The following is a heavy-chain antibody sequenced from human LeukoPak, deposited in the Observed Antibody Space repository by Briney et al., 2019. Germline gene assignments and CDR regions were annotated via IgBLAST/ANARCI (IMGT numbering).Heavy chain of an antibody. CDR1: GGSIGSYY. CDR3: ARLNRVALDAFDI. V-gene: IGHV4-59*08. Sequence: PSETLSLTCTVSGGSIGSYYWSWIRQPPGKGLEWIGYIYYSGSTNYNPSLKSRVTISVDTSKNQFSLKLSSVTAADTAVYYCARLNRVALDAFDIWGQGTMVTVSS. J-gene: IGHJ3*02. D-gene: IGHD5-12*01. CDR2: IYYSGST.